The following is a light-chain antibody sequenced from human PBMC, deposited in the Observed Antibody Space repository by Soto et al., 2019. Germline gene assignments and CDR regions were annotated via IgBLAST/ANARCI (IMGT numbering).Light chain of an antibody. J-gene: IGLJ2*01. V-gene: IGLV1-44*01. Sequence: QSVLTQPPSASGTPGQRVTISCAGGSSNIGRDTVNWYQHLPGAAPKLLIYSNTERPSGVPNRFSGSKSGTSASLAISGLQSEDEAEYYCAAWDDTLNAVLFGGGTKLTVL. CDR1: SSNIGRDT. CDR3: AAWDDTLNAVL. CDR2: SNT.